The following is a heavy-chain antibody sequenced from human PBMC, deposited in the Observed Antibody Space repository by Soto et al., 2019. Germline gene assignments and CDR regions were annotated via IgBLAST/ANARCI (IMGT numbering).Heavy chain of an antibody. D-gene: IGHD3-3*01. Sequence: GGSLRLSCAASGFTFSSYGMHWVRQAPGKGLEWVAVIWYDGSNKYYADSVKGRFTISRDNSKNTLYLQMNSLRAEDTAVYYCARGSSAYDFWSGYYVWWGQGTLVTVSS. J-gene: IGHJ4*02. V-gene: IGHV3-33*01. CDR1: GFTFSSYG. CDR3: ARGSSAYDFWSGYYVW. CDR2: IWYDGSNK.